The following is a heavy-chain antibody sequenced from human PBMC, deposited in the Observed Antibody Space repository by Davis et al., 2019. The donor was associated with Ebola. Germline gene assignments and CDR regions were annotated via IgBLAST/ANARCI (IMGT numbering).Heavy chain of an antibody. V-gene: IGHV3-21*01. J-gene: IGHJ2*01. CDR1: GFTFDDYG. CDR3: ARDEAFSPRIAAAGGDWYFDL. Sequence: GESLKISCAASGFTFDDYGMNWVRQAPGKGLEWVSSISSSSSYIYYADSVKGRFTISRDNAKNSLYLQMNSLRAEDTAVYYCARDEAFSPRIAAAGGDWYFDLWGRGTLVTVSS. D-gene: IGHD6-13*01. CDR2: ISSSSSYI.